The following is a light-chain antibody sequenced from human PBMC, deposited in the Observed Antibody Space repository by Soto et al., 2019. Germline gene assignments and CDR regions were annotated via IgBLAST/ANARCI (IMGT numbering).Light chain of an antibody. Sequence: DIQMTQSPSTLSASIGDRVTITCRASQSISSWLAWYQQKPGKAPKLLIYKASTLESGVPSRFGGSGSGTEFTLTISSLQPDDFAIYYCQHYNSYPWTFGQGTKVEIK. J-gene: IGKJ1*01. CDR1: QSISSW. CDR2: KAS. V-gene: IGKV1-5*03. CDR3: QHYNSYPWT.